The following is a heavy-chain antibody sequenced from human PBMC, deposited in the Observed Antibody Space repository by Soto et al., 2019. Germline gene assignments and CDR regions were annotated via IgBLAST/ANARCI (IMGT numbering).Heavy chain of an antibody. J-gene: IGHJ2*01. CDR2: IWYDGSNK. CDR3: ARMEGYCSSTSCFYWYFDL. V-gene: IGHV3-33*01. D-gene: IGHD2-2*01. CDR1: GFTFSSYG. Sequence: QVQLVESGGGVVQPGRSLRLSCAASGFTFSSYGMHWVRQAPGKGLEWVAVIWYDGSNKYYADSVKGRFTISRDNSKNTLYLQMNSLRAEDTAVYYCARMEGYCSSTSCFYWYFDLWGRGTLVTVSS.